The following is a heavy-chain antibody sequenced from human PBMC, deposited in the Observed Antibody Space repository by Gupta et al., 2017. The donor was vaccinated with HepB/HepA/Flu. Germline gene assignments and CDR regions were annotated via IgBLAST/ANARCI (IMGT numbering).Heavy chain of an antibody. Sequence: QLVDSGGYLFPLGRSLRLSGAFSGSSVSDSPRVCVRQAPGKGLEGVSVIYSGGTTSYAPSMRDRFSITRDNFKNTVYLHMNTLGADDTAMYFCVRDRPESRTDAFDIWGQGTMVTVSP. V-gene: IGHV3-66*01. D-gene: IGHD6-6*01. CDR1: GSSVSDSP. CDR2: IYSGGTT. CDR3: VRDRPESRTDAFDI. J-gene: IGHJ3*02.